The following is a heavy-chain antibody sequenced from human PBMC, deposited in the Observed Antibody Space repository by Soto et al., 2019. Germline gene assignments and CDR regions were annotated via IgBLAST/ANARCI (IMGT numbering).Heavy chain of an antibody. J-gene: IGHJ3*02. CDR3: ARVERGTATTVVDAFDI. CDR2: MSHSGGT. Sequence: QVQLQQWGAGLLKPSETLSLTCAVFGGSVNSGNYYWSWIRQHPGKGLEWIGEMSHSGGTHFNPSLKSRVPISVVTSKTQFSLKMSSVTPADTALYYCARVERGTATTVVDAFDIWGPGTMVTVSS. CDR1: GGSVNSGNYY. D-gene: IGHD1-1*01. V-gene: IGHV4-34*01.